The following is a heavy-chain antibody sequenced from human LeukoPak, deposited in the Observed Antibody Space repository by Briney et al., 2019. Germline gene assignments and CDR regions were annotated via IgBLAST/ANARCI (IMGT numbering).Heavy chain of an antibody. CDR3: ARDSFVVVTAIPYYYGMDV. J-gene: IGHJ6*02. D-gene: IGHD2-21*02. CDR2: INSDGSST. Sequence: GGSLRLSCAASGFTLSSYWMHWVRQAPGKGLVWVSRINSDGSSTSYADSVKGRFTISRDNAKNTLYLQMNSLRAEDTAVYYCARDSFVVVTAIPYYYGMDVWGQGTTVTVSS. V-gene: IGHV3-74*01. CDR1: GFTLSSYW.